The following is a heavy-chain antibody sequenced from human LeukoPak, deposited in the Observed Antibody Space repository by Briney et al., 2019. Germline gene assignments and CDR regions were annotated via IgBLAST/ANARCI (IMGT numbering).Heavy chain of an antibody. CDR2: INHSGST. CDR3: ARGHY. CDR1: GGSFSGYY. Sequence: SETLSLTCAVYGGSFSGYYWSWIRQPPGKGLEWIGEINHSGSTNYNPPLQSRVPISVATAKNQFSLQRSAVTAADTAVYYCARGHYWGQGTLVTVSS. J-gene: IGHJ4*02. V-gene: IGHV4-34*01.